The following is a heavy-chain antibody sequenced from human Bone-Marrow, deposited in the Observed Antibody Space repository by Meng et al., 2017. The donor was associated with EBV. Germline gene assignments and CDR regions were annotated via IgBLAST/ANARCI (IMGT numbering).Heavy chain of an antibody. CDR1: GFTLSSYW. CDR2: INPDGSVI. V-gene: IGHV3-74*01. CDR3: AKDCFGDKDS. Sequence: EVQVMGSVCGLVQPGRSLGLSCAASGFTLSSYWVHWFLQAPGKGLVWVSRINPDGSVINYADSVKGRFTISRDNVKNTVYLQMNNLRADDTAVYYCAKDCFGDKDSWGQGTLVTVSS. J-gene: IGHJ4*02. D-gene: IGHD2-21*01.